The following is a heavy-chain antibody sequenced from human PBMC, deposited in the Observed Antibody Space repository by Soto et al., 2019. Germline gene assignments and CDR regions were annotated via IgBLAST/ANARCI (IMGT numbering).Heavy chain of an antibody. D-gene: IGHD3-10*01. CDR2: ISGSGGST. V-gene: IGHV3-23*01. Sequence: EVQLLESGGGLVQPGGSLRLSCAASGFTFSSYAMSWVRQAPGKGLEWVSAISGSGGSTYYADSVKGRFTISRDKSKNTLYRQRNSLRAEDTAGYYCAKGYYGSGVYPPDYWGQGTLVTVSS. J-gene: IGHJ4*02. CDR3: AKGYYGSGVYPPDY. CDR1: GFTFSSYA.